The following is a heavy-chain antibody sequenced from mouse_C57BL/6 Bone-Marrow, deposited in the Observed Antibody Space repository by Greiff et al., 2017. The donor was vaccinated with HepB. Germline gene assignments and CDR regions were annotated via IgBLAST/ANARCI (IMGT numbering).Heavy chain of an antibody. CDR2: ISDGGSYT. CDR3: ARDASSRAWFAN. D-gene: IGHD6-1*01. V-gene: IGHV5-4*01. Sequence: EVKLMESGGGLVKPGGSLKLSCAASGFTFSSYAMSWVRQTPEKRLEWVATISDGGSYTYYPDNVKGRFTISRDNAKNNLYLQMSHLKSEDTAMYYCARDASSRAWFANWGQGTLVTVSA. CDR1: GFTFSSYA. J-gene: IGHJ3*01.